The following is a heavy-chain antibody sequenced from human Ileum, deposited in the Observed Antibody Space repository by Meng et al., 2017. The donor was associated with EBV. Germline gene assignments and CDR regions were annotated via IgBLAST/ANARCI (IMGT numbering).Heavy chain of an antibody. CDR1: GGSFSTHT. J-gene: IGHJ4*02. Sequence: QVQFGESGAHVKKPGSSMKVACKTSGGSFSTHTFSWVRQAPGQGLEWTGGLIAVFDKTKAAPRFQDRVTFTADESTSTAYMELSSLTFDDTAVYFCARGRRDEPLFDYWGQGTLVTVSS. CDR3: ARGRRDEPLFDY. D-gene: IGHD1-14*01. V-gene: IGHV1-69*13. CDR2: LIAVFDKT.